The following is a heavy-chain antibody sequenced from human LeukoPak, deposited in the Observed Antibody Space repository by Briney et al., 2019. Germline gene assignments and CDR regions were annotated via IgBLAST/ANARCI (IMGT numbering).Heavy chain of an antibody. Sequence: SETLSLTCTVSGCSISSYYWNWIRQPAGKGLEWIGRIYTSGSTNYNPSLKSRVTMSVDTSKNQFSLKLSSVTAADTAVYYCARWGMGSSGYSSAFDIWGQGTMVTVSS. CDR2: IYTSGST. D-gene: IGHD3-22*01. J-gene: IGHJ3*02. V-gene: IGHV4-4*07. CDR3: ARWGMGSSGYSSAFDI. CDR1: GCSISSYY.